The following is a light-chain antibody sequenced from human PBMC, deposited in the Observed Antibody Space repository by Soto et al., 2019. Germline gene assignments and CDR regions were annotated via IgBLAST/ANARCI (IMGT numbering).Light chain of an antibody. CDR3: QQYKNWPYT. CDR1: QSVSSN. Sequence: EIVMTQSPATLSVSPGERATLSCRASQSVSSNLAWYQQKPGQAPSLLIYGASTRATGIPARFSGSGSGTEFPLTISSLQSEDFAVYYCQQYKNWPYTFGQGTKREIK. J-gene: IGKJ2*01. CDR2: GAS. V-gene: IGKV3-15*01.